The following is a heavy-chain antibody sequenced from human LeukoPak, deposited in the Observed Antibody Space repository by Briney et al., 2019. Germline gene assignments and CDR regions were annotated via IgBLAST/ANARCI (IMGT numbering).Heavy chain of an antibody. V-gene: IGHV3-30*18. J-gene: IGHJ6*02. D-gene: IGHD3-10*01. Sequence: GGSLRLSCAASGFTFSSYGMHWVRQAPGKGLEWVAVISYDGSNKYYADSVKGRFTISRDNSKNTLYLQMNSLRAEDTAVYYCAKDLRNTYYYGSGSYYSPSYYYYGMDVWGQGTTVTVSS. CDR1: GFTFSSYG. CDR2: ISYDGSNK. CDR3: AKDLRNTYYYGSGSYYSPSYYYYGMDV.